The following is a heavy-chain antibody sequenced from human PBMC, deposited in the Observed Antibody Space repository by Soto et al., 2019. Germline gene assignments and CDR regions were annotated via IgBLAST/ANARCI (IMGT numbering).Heavy chain of an antibody. V-gene: IGHV3-30-3*01. CDR2: VSFDGSNK. J-gene: IGHJ5*02. D-gene: IGHD6-13*01. Sequence: QVQLVESGGGVVQPGRSLRLSCAASGFTFSTHAMLWVRQAPGKGLECVAIVSFDGSNKYYADSVKGRFTISRDNSKTTLYLQMSGLTPEDTAFYYCARDQTGITTAGGGRIDRWGQGTLVTVSS. CDR3: ARDQTGITTAGGGRIDR. CDR1: GFTFSTHA.